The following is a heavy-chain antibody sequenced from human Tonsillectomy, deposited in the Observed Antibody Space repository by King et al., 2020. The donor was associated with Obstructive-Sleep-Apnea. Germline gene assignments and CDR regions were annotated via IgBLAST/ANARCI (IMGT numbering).Heavy chain of an antibody. J-gene: IGHJ4*02. CDR2: ISASGGST. CDR3: AKDPPPPLVRGDLGFDY. V-gene: IGHV3-23*04. D-gene: IGHD3-10*01. Sequence: QLVQSGGGLVQPGGSLRLSCAASGFTFTNYAMSWVRQAPGKGLEWVSGISASGGSTYYASPVKGRFTISRDTSKNTLYLQMNSLRAEDTAIYYCAKDPPPPLVRGDLGFDYGGQGTLATVSS. CDR1: GFTFTNYA.